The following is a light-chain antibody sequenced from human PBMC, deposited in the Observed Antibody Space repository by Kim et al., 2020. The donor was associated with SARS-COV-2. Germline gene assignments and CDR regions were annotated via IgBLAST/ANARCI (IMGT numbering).Light chain of an antibody. CDR2: RNT. CDR3: ATWDDSLDGWV. Sequence: ELTQPPSASGTPGQRVAISCSGSSSNIGRNTVNWYQQLPGAAPKLLIFRNTQRPSGVPDRFSASKSGTSASLAIGGLQSADEADYYCATWDDSLDGWVFGGGTKVTVL. J-gene: IGLJ3*02. CDR1: SSNIGRNT. V-gene: IGLV1-44*01.